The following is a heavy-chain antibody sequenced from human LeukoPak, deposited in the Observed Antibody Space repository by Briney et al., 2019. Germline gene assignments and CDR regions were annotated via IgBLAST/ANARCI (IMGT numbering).Heavy chain of an antibody. J-gene: IGHJ6*03. CDR3: ASRDAPPGYYYYMDV. CDR2: INHGRST. V-gene: IGHV4-34*01. CDR1: GGSFSGYY. Sequence: SETLSLTCAVYGGSFSGYYWSWIRQPPGKGLEWIGEINHGRSTNYNPSLKSRVTISVDTSKNQFSLKLSSVTAADTAVYYCASRDAPPGYYYYMDVWGIGTTVTVSS. D-gene: IGHD2-2*01.